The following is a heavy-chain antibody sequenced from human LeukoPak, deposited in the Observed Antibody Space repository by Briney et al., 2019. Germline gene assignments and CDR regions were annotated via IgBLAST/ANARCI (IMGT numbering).Heavy chain of an antibody. Sequence: PGGSLRLSCAASGCTFSSNSMNWVRQAPGKGLEWVSYISSRSSTIYYADSVKGRFTISRDNATNSLYLQMNSLRAEDTAVYYCARGAGSGRNHFDYWGQGTLVTVSS. CDR1: GCTFSSNS. V-gene: IGHV3-48*01. D-gene: IGHD6-19*01. CDR2: ISSRSSTI. J-gene: IGHJ4*02. CDR3: ARGAGSGRNHFDY.